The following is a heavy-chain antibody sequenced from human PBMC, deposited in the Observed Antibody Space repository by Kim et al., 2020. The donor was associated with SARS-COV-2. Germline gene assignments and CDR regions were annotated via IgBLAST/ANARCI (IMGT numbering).Heavy chain of an antibody. CDR3: ARALYSSWGYFDY. Sequence: YAQQFQGRVTMTRDTSTSTVYMELSSLGSEDTDVYYCARALYSSWGYFDYWGQGTLVTVSS. V-gene: IGHV1-46*01. D-gene: IGHD6-19*01. J-gene: IGHJ4*02.